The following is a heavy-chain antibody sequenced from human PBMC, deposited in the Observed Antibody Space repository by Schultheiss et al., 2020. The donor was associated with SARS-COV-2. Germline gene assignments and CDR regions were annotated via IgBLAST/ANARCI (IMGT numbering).Heavy chain of an antibody. CDR3: ARDQVGASGSHLGWFDP. V-gene: IGHV1-2*04. Sequence: ASVKVSCKASGYTFTGYYMHWVRQAPGQGLEWMGWINPNSGGTNYAQKFQGWVTMTRNTSISTAYMELSSLRSDDTAVYYCARDQVGASGSHLGWFDPWGQGTLVTVSS. CDR2: INPNSGGT. J-gene: IGHJ5*02. D-gene: IGHD1-26*01. CDR1: GYTFTGYY.